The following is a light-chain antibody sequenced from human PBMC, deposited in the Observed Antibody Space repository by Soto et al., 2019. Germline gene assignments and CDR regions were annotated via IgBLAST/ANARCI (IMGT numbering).Light chain of an antibody. CDR3: QESYTSPAVS. V-gene: IGKV1-5*01. J-gene: IGKJ4*01. Sequence: DIQMTQSPSTLSASVGDRVTITCRASQSISSWLAWYQQKPGKAPKLLIYDAFSLESGVPSRFSGSGSGTEFTLTISSLQPEDFATYFCQESYTSPAVSFGGGTKVDI. CDR2: DAF. CDR1: QSISSW.